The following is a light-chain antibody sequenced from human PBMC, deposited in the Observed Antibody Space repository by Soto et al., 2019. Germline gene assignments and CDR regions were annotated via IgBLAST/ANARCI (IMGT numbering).Light chain of an antibody. J-gene: IGKJ3*01. CDR3: QQLNSYPRVT. V-gene: IGKV1-5*01. Sequence: DIQMTQSPSTLSASVGDRVTITCRASQSISSWLAWYQQKPGKAPKLLIYDASSLESGVPSRFSGSGSGTDFTLTISSLQPEDFATYYCQQLNSYPRVTFGPGTKVDIK. CDR1: QSISSW. CDR2: DAS.